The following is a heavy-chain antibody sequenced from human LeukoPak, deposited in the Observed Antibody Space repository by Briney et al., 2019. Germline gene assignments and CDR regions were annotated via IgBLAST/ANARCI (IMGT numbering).Heavy chain of an antibody. D-gene: IGHD6-19*01. CDR3: AREAAVDRDASDI. Sequence: ASVKVSCKASGYTFTSYDINWVRQATGQGLEWMGWMNPNSGNTGYAQKFQGRVTMTRNTSISTAYMELSSLRSEDTAVYYCAREAAVDRDASDIWGQGTMVTVSS. CDR2: MNPNSGNT. V-gene: IGHV1-8*01. J-gene: IGHJ3*02. CDR1: GYTFTSYD.